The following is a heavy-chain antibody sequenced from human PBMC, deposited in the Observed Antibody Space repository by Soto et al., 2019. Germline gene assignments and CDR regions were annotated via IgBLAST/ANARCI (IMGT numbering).Heavy chain of an antibody. CDR3: ARDKYSSSWADAFDI. V-gene: IGHV3-20*04. Sequence: GGSLRLSCAASGFTFDDYGMSWVRQAPGKGLEWVSGINWNGGSTGYADSVKGRFTISRDNAKNSLYLQMNSLRAEDTALYYCARDKYSSSWADAFDIWGQGTMVTVSS. J-gene: IGHJ3*02. CDR1: GFTFDDYG. D-gene: IGHD6-13*01. CDR2: INWNGGST.